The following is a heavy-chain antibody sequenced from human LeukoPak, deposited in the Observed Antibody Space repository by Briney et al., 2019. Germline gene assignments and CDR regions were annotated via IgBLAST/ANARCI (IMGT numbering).Heavy chain of an antibody. Sequence: GGSLRLSCAASGFTFSSYWMSWVRQAPGKGLEWVASIKRDGSEKYYVDSVKGRFTISRDNAKNSLYLQMNSLRAGDTAVCYCARSVDIVSTTFDYWGQGTPVTVSS. CDR1: GFTFSSYW. J-gene: IGHJ4*02. CDR3: ARSVDIVSTTFDY. V-gene: IGHV3-7*01. D-gene: IGHD5/OR15-5a*01. CDR2: IKRDGSEK.